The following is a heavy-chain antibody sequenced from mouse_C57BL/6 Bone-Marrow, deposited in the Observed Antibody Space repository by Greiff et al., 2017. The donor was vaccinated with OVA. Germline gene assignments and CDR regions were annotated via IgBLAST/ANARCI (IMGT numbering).Heavy chain of an antibody. D-gene: IGHD3-2*02. CDR1: GFTFSSYA. CDR3: ARDPSSGRRSMDY. J-gene: IGHJ4*01. CDR2: ISDGGSYT. Sequence: DVKLVESGGGLVKPGGSLKLSCAASGFTFSSYAMSWVRQTPEKRLEWVATISDGGSYTYYPDNVKGRFTISRDNAKNNLYLQMSHLKSEDTAMYYCARDPSSGRRSMDYWGQGTSVTVSS. V-gene: IGHV5-4*01.